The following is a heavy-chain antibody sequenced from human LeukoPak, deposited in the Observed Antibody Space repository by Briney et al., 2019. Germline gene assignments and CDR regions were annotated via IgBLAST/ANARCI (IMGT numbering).Heavy chain of an antibody. Sequence: GASVKVPCKASGYTFTSYDINWVRQSTGQGLEWMGWMNPNSGNTGYAQKFQGRVTMTRNTSISTAYMELSSLRSEDTAVYYCARGIGAAAHFYYYYYYMDVWGKGTTVTVSS. CDR3: ARGIGAAAHFYYYYYYMDV. V-gene: IGHV1-8*01. D-gene: IGHD6-13*01. CDR1: GYTFTSYD. CDR2: MNPNSGNT. J-gene: IGHJ6*03.